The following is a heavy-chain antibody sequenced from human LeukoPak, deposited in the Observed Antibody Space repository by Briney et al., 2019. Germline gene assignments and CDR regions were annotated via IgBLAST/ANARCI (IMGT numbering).Heavy chain of an antibody. CDR2: MNPNSGNT. D-gene: IGHD1-1*01. CDR1: GYTFSSYD. J-gene: IGHJ3*02. Sequence: GASVKVSCKASGYTFSSYDINWVRQATGQGLEWMGWMNPNSGNTGYAQKFQGRVTITRNTSISTAYMELSSLRSEDTAVYYCARELERDAFDIWGQGTMVTVSS. CDR3: ARELERDAFDI. V-gene: IGHV1-8*01.